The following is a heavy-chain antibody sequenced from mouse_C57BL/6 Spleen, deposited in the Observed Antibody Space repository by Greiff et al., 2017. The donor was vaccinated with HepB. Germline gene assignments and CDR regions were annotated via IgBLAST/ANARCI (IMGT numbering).Heavy chain of an antibody. D-gene: IGHD2-4*01. V-gene: IGHV5-9-1*02. CDR3: TRDRSYDYDRTWFAY. CDR2: ISSGGDYI. CDR1: GFTFSSYA. J-gene: IGHJ3*01. Sequence: EVHLVESGEGLVKPGGSLKLSCAASGFTFSSYAMSWVRQTPEKRLEWVAYISSGGDYIYYADTVKGRFTISRDNARNTLYQQMSSLKSEDTAMYYCTRDRSYDYDRTWFAYWGQGTLVTVSA.